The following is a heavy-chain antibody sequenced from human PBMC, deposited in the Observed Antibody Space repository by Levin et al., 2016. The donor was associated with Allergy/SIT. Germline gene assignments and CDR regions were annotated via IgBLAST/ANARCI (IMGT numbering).Heavy chain of an antibody. D-gene: IGHD3-16*01. V-gene: IGHV3-15*01. J-gene: IGHJ4*02. CDR3: TTDLEDLDSSDY. Sequence: WIRQPPGKGLEWVGRIKSKTDGGTTDYAAPVKGRFTISKDDSKNTLYLQMNSLKTEDTAVYYCTTDLEDLDSSDYWGQGTLVTVSS. CDR2: IKSKTDGGTT.